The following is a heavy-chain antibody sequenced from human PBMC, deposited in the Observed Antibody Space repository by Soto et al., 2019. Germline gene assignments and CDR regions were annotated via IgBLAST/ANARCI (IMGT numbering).Heavy chain of an antibody. CDR3: ARDATLRH. Sequence: XETLSLTCTVSGDSMDSFYWNWIRQPPGKGLEWIGNIYYTGSTNYNPSLESRVSISIDTSKNQFSLQVSSVTAADTAIYYCARDATLRHWGHGTLVTVSS. V-gene: IGHV4-59*01. CDR2: IYYTGST. CDR1: GDSMDSFY. J-gene: IGHJ4*01. D-gene: IGHD2-15*01.